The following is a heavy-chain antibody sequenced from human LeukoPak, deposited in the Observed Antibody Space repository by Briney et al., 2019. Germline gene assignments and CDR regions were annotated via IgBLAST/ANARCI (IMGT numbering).Heavy chain of an antibody. Sequence: PGRSLRLSCAASGFTFSNYGMHWVRQAPGKGLEWVALIWHDGSKKDYVDSVEGRFIISRDDSRNMVYLEMSSLRAEDTAVYYCAREGFDPWGQGTLVTVSS. CDR3: AREGFDP. CDR2: IWHDGSKK. CDR1: GFTFSNYG. V-gene: IGHV3-33*01. J-gene: IGHJ5*02.